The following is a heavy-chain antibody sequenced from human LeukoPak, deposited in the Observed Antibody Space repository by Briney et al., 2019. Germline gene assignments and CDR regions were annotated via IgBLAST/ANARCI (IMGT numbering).Heavy chain of an antibody. CDR3: ARRGKGKGPASVDY. J-gene: IGHJ4*02. CDR2: INPNSGGT. CDR1: GYTFTGYY. D-gene: IGHD2-15*01. Sequence: ASVKVSCKASGYTFTGYYMHWVRQAPGQGLEWMGWINPNSGGTNYAQKFQGRVTMTRDTSISTAYMELSRLRSDDTAVYYCARRGKGKGPASVDYWGQGTLVTVSS. V-gene: IGHV1-2*02.